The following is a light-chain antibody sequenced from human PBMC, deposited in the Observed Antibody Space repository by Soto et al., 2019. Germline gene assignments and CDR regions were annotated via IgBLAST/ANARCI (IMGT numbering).Light chain of an antibody. V-gene: IGKV3-11*01. CDR3: QQRYNWPPIT. J-gene: IGKJ5*01. CDR2: DAS. CDR1: QSVSSN. Sequence: EIVLTQSPATLSLSPGERATLSCRASQSVSSNLAWYQQKPGQAPRLLIYDASNRATSVPARFSGSGSGTDFTLTISSLEPEDFAVYYCQQRYNWPPITFGQGTRLEIK.